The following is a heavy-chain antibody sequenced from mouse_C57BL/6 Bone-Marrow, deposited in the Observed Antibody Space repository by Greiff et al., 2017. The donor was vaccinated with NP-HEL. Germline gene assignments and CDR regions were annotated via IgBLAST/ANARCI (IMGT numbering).Heavy chain of an antibody. J-gene: IGHJ1*03. CDR1: GYTFTDYE. V-gene: IGHV1-15*01. Sequence: QVQLQQSGAELVRPGASVTLSCKASGYTFTDYEMHWVKQTPVHGLEWIGAIDPETGGTAYNQKFKGKAILTADKSSSTAYMVLRSLTSEDSAVYYCTRGVVAKNWYFDVWGTGTTVTVSS. D-gene: IGHD1-1*01. CDR3: TRGVVAKNWYFDV. CDR2: IDPETGGT.